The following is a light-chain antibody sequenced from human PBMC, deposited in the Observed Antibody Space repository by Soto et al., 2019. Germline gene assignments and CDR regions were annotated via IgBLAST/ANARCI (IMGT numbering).Light chain of an antibody. CDR2: DAS. V-gene: IGKV3-11*01. CDR1: QSVSTN. Sequence: EIVLTQSPATLSLSPGERATLSCRASQSVSTNLAWYQQKPGQAPRLLIYDASNRATDIPARFSGSGSGTDYTLTISSLEPEDFAVCYCQQNNNWPAFSFGPGTKVDI. J-gene: IGKJ3*01. CDR3: QQNNNWPAFS.